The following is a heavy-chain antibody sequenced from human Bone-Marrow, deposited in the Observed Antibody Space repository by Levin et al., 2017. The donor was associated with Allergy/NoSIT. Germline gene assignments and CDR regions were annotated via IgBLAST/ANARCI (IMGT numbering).Heavy chain of an antibody. J-gene: IGHJ4*02. V-gene: IGHV3-72*01. CDR2: IKNNAPTYST. CDR1: GITLSNHF. Sequence: GESLKISCAASGITLSNHFMDWVRQAPGKGLECLARIKNNAPTYSTEYAASVKGRFIVSRDDSKNLVFLQMNSLKTEDTAVYYCSDLGTPYWGQGTLVTVSS. D-gene: IGHD1-26*01. CDR3: SDLGTPY.